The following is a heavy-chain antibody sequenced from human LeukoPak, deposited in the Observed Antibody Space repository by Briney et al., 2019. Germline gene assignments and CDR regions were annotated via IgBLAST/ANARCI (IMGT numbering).Heavy chain of an antibody. Sequence: GGSLRLSCAASGFTFSSYSMNWVRQAPGKGLEWVSSISSSSSYIYYADSVKGRFTISRDNAKNSLYLQMNSLSAEDTAVYYCERVGYDFWSGPTPDYWGQGTLVTVSS. CDR2: ISSSSSYI. J-gene: IGHJ4*02. CDR1: GFTFSSYS. D-gene: IGHD3-3*01. CDR3: ERVGYDFWSGPTPDY. V-gene: IGHV3-21*01.